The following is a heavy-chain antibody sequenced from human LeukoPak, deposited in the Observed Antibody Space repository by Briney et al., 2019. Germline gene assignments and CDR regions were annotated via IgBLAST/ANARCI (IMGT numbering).Heavy chain of an antibody. J-gene: IGHJ3*02. CDR3: ARLPKDTAMVTHAFDI. Sequence: SETLSLPCTVSGGSISSSSYYWGWIRQPPGKGLEWIGSIYYSGSTYYNPSLKSRVTISVDTSKNQFSLKLSSVTAADTAVYYCARLPKDTAMVTHAFDIWGQGTMVTVSS. D-gene: IGHD5-18*01. CDR2: IYYSGST. CDR1: GGSISSSSYY. V-gene: IGHV4-39*01.